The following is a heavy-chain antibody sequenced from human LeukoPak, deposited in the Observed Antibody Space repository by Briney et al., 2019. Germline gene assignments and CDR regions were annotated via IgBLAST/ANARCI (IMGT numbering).Heavy chain of an antibody. CDR2: IKSKTDGGTT. CDR1: GFTFSNAW. J-gene: IGHJ4*02. V-gene: IGHV3-15*01. CDR3: TTLWSGELLYYFDY. D-gene: IGHD3-10*01. Sequence: GGSLRLSCAASGFTFSNAWMSWVRQAPGKGLEWVGRIKSKTDGGTTDYAAPVKGRFTISRDDSKNTLYLQMNSLKTEDTAVYYCTTLWSGELLYYFDYWGQGTLVTVFS.